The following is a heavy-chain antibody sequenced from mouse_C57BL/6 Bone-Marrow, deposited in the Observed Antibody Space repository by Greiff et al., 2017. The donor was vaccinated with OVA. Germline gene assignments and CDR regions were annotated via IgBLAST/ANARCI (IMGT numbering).Heavy chain of an antibody. CDR2: IYPGGGYT. CDR1: GYTFTNYW. V-gene: IGHV1-63*01. CDR3: ALDSSGYRFAY. J-gene: IGHJ3*01. D-gene: IGHD3-2*02. Sequence: QVQLQQSGAELVRPGTSVKMSRKASGYTFTNYWIGWAKQRPGHGLEWIGDIYPGGGYTNYNEKFKGKATLTADKSSSTAYMQFSSLTSEDSAIYYCALDSSGYRFAYWGQGTLVTVSA.